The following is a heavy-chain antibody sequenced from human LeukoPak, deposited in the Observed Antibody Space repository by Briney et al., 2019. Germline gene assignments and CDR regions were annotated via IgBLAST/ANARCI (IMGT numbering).Heavy chain of an antibody. J-gene: IGHJ4*02. V-gene: IGHV1-69*04. CDR3: GREGVGDYGSGSSGD. D-gene: IGHD3-10*01. Sequence: ASVKVSCKASGGTFSSYAIRWVRQAPGQGLEWMGRIIPFLGIANYAQKFQGRVTITADKSTSTAYMELSSLRSEDTAVYYCGREGVGDYGSGSSGDWGQGTLVTVSS. CDR1: GGTFSSYA. CDR2: IIPFLGIA.